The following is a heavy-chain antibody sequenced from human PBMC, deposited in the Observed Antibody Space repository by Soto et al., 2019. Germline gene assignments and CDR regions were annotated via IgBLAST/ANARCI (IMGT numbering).Heavy chain of an antibody. CDR2: ISYDGSNK. Sequence: QVQLVESGGGVVQPGRSLRLSCAASGFTFSSYAMHWVRQAPGKGLEWVAVISYDGSNKYYADSVKGRFTISRDNSKNTLYLQMNSLGAEDTAVYYCARPKGVYCISTSCRFGGWFDPWGQGTLVTVSS. CDR3: ARPKGVYCISTSCRFGGWFDP. J-gene: IGHJ5*02. V-gene: IGHV3-30-3*01. D-gene: IGHD2-2*01. CDR1: GFTFSSYA.